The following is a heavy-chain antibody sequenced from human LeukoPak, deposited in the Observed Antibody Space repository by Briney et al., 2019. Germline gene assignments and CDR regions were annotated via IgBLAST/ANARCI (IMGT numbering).Heavy chain of an antibody. V-gene: IGHV4-30-4*01. CDR2: IYYSGST. Sequence: SETLSLTCTVSGGSISSGDYYWSWIRQTPGKGLEWIGYIYYSGSTYYNPSLKSRVTISVDTSKNQFSLKLSSVTAADTAVYYCARHMTTVVTSFDYWGQGTLVTVSS. D-gene: IGHD4-23*01. J-gene: IGHJ4*02. CDR3: ARHMTTVVTSFDY. CDR1: GGSISSGDYY.